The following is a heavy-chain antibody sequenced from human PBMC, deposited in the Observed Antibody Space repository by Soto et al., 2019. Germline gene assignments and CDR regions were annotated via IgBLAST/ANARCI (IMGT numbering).Heavy chain of an antibody. CDR3: ARAGQQLAYGMDV. Sequence: ESGGGLVQPGGSLRLSCAASGFTFSSYDMHWVRQATGKGLEWVSAIGTAGDTYYPGSVKGRFTISRENAKNSLYLQMNSLRAGDTAVYYCARAGQQLAYGMDVWGQGTTVTVSS. D-gene: IGHD6-13*01. CDR2: IGTAGDT. V-gene: IGHV3-13*04. J-gene: IGHJ6*02. CDR1: GFTFSSYD.